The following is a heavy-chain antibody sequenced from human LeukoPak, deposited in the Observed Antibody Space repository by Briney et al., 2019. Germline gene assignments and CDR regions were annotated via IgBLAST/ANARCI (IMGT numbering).Heavy chain of an antibody. CDR3: AYGDYPLTY. V-gene: IGHV3-66*01. J-gene: IGHJ4*02. Sequence: PGGSLRLSCAASGFTVTNNSWNWVRQPPGKGPEWISLIYTNGNTQYADSVKGRFTYSRDISKNTLYLQMNSMTVEDTAVYFCAYGDYPLTYWGQGTLVSASS. D-gene: IGHD4-17*01. CDR2: IYTNGNT. CDR1: GFTVTNNS.